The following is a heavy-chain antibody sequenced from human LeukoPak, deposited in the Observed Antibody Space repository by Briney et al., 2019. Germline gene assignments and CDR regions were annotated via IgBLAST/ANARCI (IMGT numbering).Heavy chain of an antibody. Sequence: PSETLSLTCTVSGGSISSYYWSWIRQPAGKGLEWIGRIYTSGSTNYNPSLKSRVTMSVDTSKSQFSLKLSSVTAADTAVYYCARLPATTHDYGDYGDYYYYMDVWGKGTTVTVSS. V-gene: IGHV4-4*07. CDR1: GGSISSYY. CDR2: IYTSGST. J-gene: IGHJ6*03. D-gene: IGHD4-17*01. CDR3: ARLPATTHDYGDYGDYYYYMDV.